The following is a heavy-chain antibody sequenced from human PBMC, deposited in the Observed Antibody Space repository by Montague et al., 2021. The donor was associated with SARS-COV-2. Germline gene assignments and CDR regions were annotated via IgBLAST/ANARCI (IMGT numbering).Heavy chain of an antibody. V-gene: IGHV4-39*01. J-gene: IGHJ3*01. D-gene: IGHD3-10*01. Sequence: SETLSLTCTVSGGSIGGRNCYWDWIRQSPGKGLEWIGNIFQSGGISYNPSLKSRVTISVDTSSNQFSLRLSSVTAADTAVYFCARHPNHPPSGNYLVPGGFDVWGQGTMVTVSS. CDR3: ARHPNHPPSGNYLVPGGFDV. CDR1: GGSIGGRNCY. CDR2: IFQSGGI.